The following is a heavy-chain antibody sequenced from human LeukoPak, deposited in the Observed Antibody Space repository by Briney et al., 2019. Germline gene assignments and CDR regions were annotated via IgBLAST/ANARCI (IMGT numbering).Heavy chain of an antibody. D-gene: IGHD2-21*02. CDR1: GFTFSGYG. V-gene: IGHV3-30*02. CDR3: AKPYCGGDCYDAFDI. Sequence: GGSLRLSCAASGFTFSGYGMHWARQAPGKGLEWVAFVRYDSSNKYYADSVKGRFTISRDNSKNTLYLQMNSLRAEDTAVYYCAKPYCGGDCYDAFDIWGQGTMVTVSS. J-gene: IGHJ3*02. CDR2: VRYDSSNK.